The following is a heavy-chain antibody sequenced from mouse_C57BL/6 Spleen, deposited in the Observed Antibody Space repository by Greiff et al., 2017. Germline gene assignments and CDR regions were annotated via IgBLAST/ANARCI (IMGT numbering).Heavy chain of an antibody. CDR1: GYSFTGYF. Sequence: DVQLQESGPELVKPGDSVKISCKASGYSFTGYFMNWVMQSHGKSLEWIGRINPYNGDTFYNQKFKGKATLTVDKSSSTAHMELRSLTSEDSAVYYCARSIYDGYYVYYFDYWGQGTTLTVSS. V-gene: IGHV1-20*01. CDR2: INPYNGDT. J-gene: IGHJ2*01. CDR3: ARSIYDGYYVYYFDY. D-gene: IGHD2-3*01.